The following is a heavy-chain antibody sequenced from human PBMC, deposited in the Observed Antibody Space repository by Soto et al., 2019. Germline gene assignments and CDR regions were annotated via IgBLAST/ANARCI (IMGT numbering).Heavy chain of an antibody. CDR1: GYSFTTYA. J-gene: IGHJ3*02. CDR3: ASQLPGTGGAFDI. Sequence: QVQLVQSGAEVRMPGASVKVSCKACGYSFTTYALHWVRQAPGQRLEWMAWIDAGNGNTKYSQKFQGRVTVTRDTIARTIYMQLSSLKSEDTAVFYCASQLPGTGGAFDIWGQGTADTVSS. V-gene: IGHV1-3*01. D-gene: IGHD1-1*01. CDR2: IDAGNGNT.